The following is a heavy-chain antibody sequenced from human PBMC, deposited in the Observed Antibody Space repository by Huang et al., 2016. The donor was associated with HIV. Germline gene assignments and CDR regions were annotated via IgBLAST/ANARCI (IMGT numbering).Heavy chain of an antibody. CDR1: GFTFSSYG. CDR3: ARKLGDY. V-gene: IGHV3-64*07. J-gene: IGHJ4*02. Sequence: EVQLLESGGGLVQPGGSLRCSCSASGFTFSSYGMHWVRQAPGKGLEYVSAISSNGVSTYYADSVKGRFTISRDNSKNTLYLQMGSLRAEDMAVYYCARKLGDYWGQGTLVTVSS. CDR2: ISSNGVST. D-gene: IGHD7-27*01.